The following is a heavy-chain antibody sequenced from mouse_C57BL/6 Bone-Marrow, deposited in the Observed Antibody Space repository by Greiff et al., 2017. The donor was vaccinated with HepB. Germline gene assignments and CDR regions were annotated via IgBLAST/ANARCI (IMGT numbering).Heavy chain of an antibody. V-gene: IGHV1-15*01. J-gene: IGHJ2*01. CDR1: GYTFTDYD. D-gene: IGHD3-3*01. CDR2: IDPETGGT. Sequence: VQRVESGAELVRPGASVTLSCKASGYTFTDYDMHWVKQTPVHGLEWIGAIDPETGGTAYNQKFKGKAILTADKSSSTGCMELRSLTSEDSAVYYGTRVGWRGFDYWGQGTTLTVSS. CDR3: TRVGWRGFDY.